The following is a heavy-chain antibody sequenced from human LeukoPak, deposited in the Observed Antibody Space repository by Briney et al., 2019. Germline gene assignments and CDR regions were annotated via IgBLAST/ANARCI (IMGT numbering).Heavy chain of an antibody. CDR2: IRHDGNDK. CDR1: GFTFNAFG. D-gene: IGHD1-26*01. Sequence: GGSLRLSCVASGFTFNAFGMHWVRQAPGKGLKWVAFIRHDGNDKYYSGSVEGRFTISRDNPKNTLYLQMNSLRVEDTSFYYCVKRGATVRRTYFFDSWGQGALVTVSS. CDR3: VKRGATVRRTYFFDS. J-gene: IGHJ4*02. V-gene: IGHV3-30*02.